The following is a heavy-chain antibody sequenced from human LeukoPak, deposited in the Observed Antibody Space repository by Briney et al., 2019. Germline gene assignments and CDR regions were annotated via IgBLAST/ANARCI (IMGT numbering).Heavy chain of an antibody. CDR3: ARLAAHPLGHY. CDR2: INHSGST. Sequence: WETLSLTCAVYGGSFSGYYWSWIRQPPGKGLEWIGEINHSGSTNYNPSLKSRVTISVDTSKNQFSLKLSSVTAADTAVYYCARLAAHPLGHYWGQGTLVTVSS. CDR1: GGSFSGYY. V-gene: IGHV4-34*01. D-gene: IGHD6-6*01. J-gene: IGHJ4*02.